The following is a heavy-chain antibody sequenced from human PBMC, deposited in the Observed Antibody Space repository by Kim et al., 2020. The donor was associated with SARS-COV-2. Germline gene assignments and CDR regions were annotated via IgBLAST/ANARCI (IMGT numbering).Heavy chain of an antibody. CDR2: IYGGGST. CDR3: AREPSTYFDY. J-gene: IGHJ4*02. Sequence: GGSLRLSCVVSGFTVSNTYMSWVRQAPGKGLEWVSIIYGGGSTYYAYSVKGRFTISRDDSKNTVYLQMNSLRAEDTALYFCAREPSTYFDYWGQGTLVTVSS. CDR1: GFTVSNTY. V-gene: IGHV3-66*01.